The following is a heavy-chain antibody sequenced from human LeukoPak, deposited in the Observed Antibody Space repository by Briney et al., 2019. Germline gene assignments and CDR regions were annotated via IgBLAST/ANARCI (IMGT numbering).Heavy chain of an antibody. D-gene: IGHD1-26*01. Sequence: PGGSLRLSCAASGFTFSTYGMSWVRQAPGKGLEWVSGINNNGANTYYADSVKGRFTISRDNSKNTLYLQMNSLRAEDTAVYYCAKIAETSGSYGQGYDYWGQGTLVTASS. CDR3: AKIAETSGSYGQGYDY. CDR1: GFTFSTYG. J-gene: IGHJ4*02. V-gene: IGHV3-23*01. CDR2: INNNGANT.